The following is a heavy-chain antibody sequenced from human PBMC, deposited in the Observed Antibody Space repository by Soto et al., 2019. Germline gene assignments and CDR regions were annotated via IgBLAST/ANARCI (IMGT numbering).Heavy chain of an antibody. D-gene: IGHD3-3*01. V-gene: IGHV4-34*01. CDR1: GGSFSGYC. CDR3: ARGRYYDFWSGYYTNWFDP. Sequence: PSETLSLTCAVYGGSFSGYCWSWIRQPPGKGLEWIGEINHSGSTNYNPSLKSRVTISVDTSKNQFSLKLSSVTAADTAVYYCARGRYYDFWSGYYTNWFDPWGQGTLVTVSS. CDR2: INHSGST. J-gene: IGHJ5*02.